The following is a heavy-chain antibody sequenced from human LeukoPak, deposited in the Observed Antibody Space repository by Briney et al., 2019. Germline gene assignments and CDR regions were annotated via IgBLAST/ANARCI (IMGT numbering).Heavy chain of an antibody. J-gene: IGHJ4*02. D-gene: IGHD1-26*01. V-gene: IGHV4-38-2*01. Sequence: KPSETLSLTCAVSGYSISSGYYWGWIRQPPGKGLEWIGSIYHSGSTYYNPSLKSRVTISVDTSKNQFSLKLSSVTAADTAVYYCASRGGSYSVDFDYWGQGTLVTVSS. CDR1: GYSISSGYY. CDR3: ASRGGSYSVDFDY. CDR2: IYHSGST.